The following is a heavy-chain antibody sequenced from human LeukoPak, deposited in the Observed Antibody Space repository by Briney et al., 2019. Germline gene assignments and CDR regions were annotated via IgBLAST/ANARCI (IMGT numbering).Heavy chain of an antibody. CDR3: AKPTWPYYFDY. CDR1: GFTFSSYG. D-gene: IGHD2/OR15-2a*01. Sequence: GGSLRLSCAASGFTFSSYGMHWVRQAPGKGLEWVAFIRYDGSNKYYADSVKSRFTISRDNSKNTLYLQMNSLRAEDTAVYYCAKPTWPYYFDYWGQGTLVTVSS. V-gene: IGHV3-30*02. CDR2: IRYDGSNK. J-gene: IGHJ4*02.